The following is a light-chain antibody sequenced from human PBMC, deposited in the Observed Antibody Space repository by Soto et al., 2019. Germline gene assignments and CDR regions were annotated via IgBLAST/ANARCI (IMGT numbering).Light chain of an antibody. CDR3: SSCTCSNTFV. CDR2: DVS. J-gene: IGLJ1*01. CDR1: SSEVGSHNC. V-gene: IGLV2-14*03. Sequence: QSAPTQPASVSGSPGQSITISCTATSSEVGSHNCASWYQQHPGKAPKLIIYDVSNRPSGVSYRFSGSKSGNTASLTISGLQAEDEAAYYCSSCTCSNTFVFGTGTKLTVL.